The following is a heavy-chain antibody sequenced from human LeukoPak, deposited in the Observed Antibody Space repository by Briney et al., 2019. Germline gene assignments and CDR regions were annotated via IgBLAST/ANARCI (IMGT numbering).Heavy chain of an antibody. V-gene: IGHV3-30-3*01. CDR3: AREGRGIAAAGTFA. J-gene: IGHJ4*02. Sequence: PGGSLRLSCAASGFTFSSYAMHWVRQAPGKGLEWVAVISYDGSNKYYADSVKGRFTISRDSSKNTLYLQMNSLRAEDTAVYYCAREGRGIAAAGTFAWGQGTLVTVSS. CDR1: GFTFSSYA. CDR2: ISYDGSNK. D-gene: IGHD6-13*01.